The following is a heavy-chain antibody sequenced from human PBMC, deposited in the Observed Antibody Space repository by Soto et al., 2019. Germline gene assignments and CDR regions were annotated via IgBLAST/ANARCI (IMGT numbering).Heavy chain of an antibody. D-gene: IGHD6-13*01. CDR1: GYTLTGYY. CDR2: INPNSGGT. Sequence: SLKVSCEASGYTLTGYYVHWVRQAPGQGLEWMGWINPNSGGTNYAQKFQGRVTMTRDTSISTAYMELSRLRSDDTAVYYCARDQYSSSSNWFDPWGQGTLVTVSS. CDR3: ARDQYSSSSNWFDP. V-gene: IGHV1-2*02. J-gene: IGHJ5*02.